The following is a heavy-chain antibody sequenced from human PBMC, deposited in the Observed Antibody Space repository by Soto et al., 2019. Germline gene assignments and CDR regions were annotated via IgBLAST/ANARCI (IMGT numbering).Heavy chain of an antibody. Sequence: GSLRLSCAASGFTFSSYAMHCVRQAPGKGLEWVAVISYDGSNKYYADSVKGRFTISRDNSKNTLYLQMNSLRAEDTAVYYCASGRVVVAATPEYWGQGT. CDR1: GFTFSSYA. D-gene: IGHD2-15*01. CDR2: ISYDGSNK. CDR3: ASGRVVVAATPEY. V-gene: IGHV3-30-3*01. J-gene: IGHJ4*02.